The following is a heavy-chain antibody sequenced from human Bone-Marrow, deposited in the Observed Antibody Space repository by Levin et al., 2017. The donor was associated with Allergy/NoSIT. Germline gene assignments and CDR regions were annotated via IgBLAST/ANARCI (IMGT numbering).Heavy chain of an antibody. Sequence: SETLSLTCTVSGGSISSYYWSWMRQPPGKGLEWIGYIYYSGGTNYNPTLKSRVTISIDTSKNQFSLKLSSVTAADTAVYYCARHSIADSSGHPAYWGQGTLVTVSS. CDR2: IYYSGGT. D-gene: IGHD6-19*01. V-gene: IGHV4-59*01. CDR1: GGSISSYY. J-gene: IGHJ4*02. CDR3: ARHSIADSSGHPAY.